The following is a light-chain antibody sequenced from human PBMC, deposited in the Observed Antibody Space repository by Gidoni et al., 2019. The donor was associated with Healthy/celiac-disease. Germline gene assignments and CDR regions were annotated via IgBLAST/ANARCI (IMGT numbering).Light chain of an antibody. J-gene: IGKJ2*01. V-gene: IGKV1-33*01. CDR1: QYISNY. CDR3: QQYDNLYT. Sequence: DIQMTQSPSSLSASVGDRVTITCQASQYISNYLNWYQQKPGKAPKLLIYDASNLETGVPSRFSGSGSGTDFTFTISSLQPEDIATYYCQQYDNLYTFGQXTKLDIK. CDR2: DAS.